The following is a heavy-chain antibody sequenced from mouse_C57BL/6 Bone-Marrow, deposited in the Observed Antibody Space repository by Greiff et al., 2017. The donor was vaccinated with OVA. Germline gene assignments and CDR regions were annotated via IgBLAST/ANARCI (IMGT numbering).Heavy chain of an antibody. CDR1: GYTFTDYY. D-gene: IGHD1-1*01. CDR2: INPYNGGT. V-gene: IGHV1-19*01. Sequence: EVKLMESGPVLVKPGASVKMSCKASGYTFTDYYMNWVKQSHGKSLEWIGVINPYNGGTSYNQKFKGKATLTVDKSSSTAYMELNSLTSEDSAVYYCARSGVTTVGDYWGQGTTLTVSS. J-gene: IGHJ2*01. CDR3: ARSGVTTVGDY.